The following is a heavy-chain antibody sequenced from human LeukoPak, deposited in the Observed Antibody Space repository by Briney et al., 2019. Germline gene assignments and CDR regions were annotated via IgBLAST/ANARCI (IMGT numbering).Heavy chain of an antibody. CDR1: GFSFSSYE. CDR2: ISTSGSTI. D-gene: IGHD1-20*01. J-gene: IGHJ4*02. V-gene: IGHV3-48*03. CDR3: AREGNWNDRGFDH. Sequence: PGGSLRLSCAASGFSFSSYEMNWVRQAPGKGLEWVSYISTSGSTIYYADSVKGRFTISRDNARNSLYLQMNSLRAEDTAVYYCAREGNWNDRGFDHWGQGNLVTVSS.